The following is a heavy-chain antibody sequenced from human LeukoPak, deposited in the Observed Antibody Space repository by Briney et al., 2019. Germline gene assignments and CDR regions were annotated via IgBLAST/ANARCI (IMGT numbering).Heavy chain of an antibody. V-gene: IGHV1-46*01. CDR3: ARLVRDAFDI. Sequence: ASVKVSCKASGYTFTNYYMHWVRQAPGQGLEWMGIINPSGGSTSYAQKFQGRVTMTRDTSTNTVYMELSSLRSEDTAVYYCARLVRDAFDIWGQGTMVTVSS. J-gene: IGHJ3*02. CDR2: INPSGGST. CDR1: GYTFTNYY.